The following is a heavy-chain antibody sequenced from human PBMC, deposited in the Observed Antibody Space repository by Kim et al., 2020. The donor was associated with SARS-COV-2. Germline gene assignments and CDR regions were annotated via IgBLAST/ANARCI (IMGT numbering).Heavy chain of an antibody. CDR3: VRDRMGGDFDM. Sequence: GGSLRLSCATSGFTFSAYDMNWVRQAPGKGLEWLSFITKSSTTIYYADAVEGRFTISRDNAKNSLFLQMNSLRDEDTGLYYCVRDRMGGDFDMWGQGTMVTLTS. D-gene: IGHD3-16*01. CDR1: GFTFSAYD. V-gene: IGHV3-48*02. CDR2: ITKSSTTI. J-gene: IGHJ3*02.